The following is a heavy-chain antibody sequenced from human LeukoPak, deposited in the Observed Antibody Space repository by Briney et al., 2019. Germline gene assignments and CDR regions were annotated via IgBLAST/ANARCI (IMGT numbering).Heavy chain of an antibody. Sequence: GASVKVSCKASGYTFTSYYMHWVRQAPGQGLEWMGIINPSGGSTSYAQKFQGRVTMTRDTSTSTVYMELSSLRSEDTAVYYCARSLPGGQLIAAAGTDAFDIWGQGTMVTVSS. CDR1: GYTFTSYY. D-gene: IGHD6-13*01. V-gene: IGHV1-46*01. CDR3: ARSLPGGQLIAAAGTDAFDI. J-gene: IGHJ3*02. CDR2: INPSGGST.